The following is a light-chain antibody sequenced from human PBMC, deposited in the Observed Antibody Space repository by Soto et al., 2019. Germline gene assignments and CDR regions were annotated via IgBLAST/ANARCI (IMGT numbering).Light chain of an antibody. CDR3: QQYNTWPPRYT. V-gene: IGKV3-15*01. Sequence: IVMTQSPDTLSVSPGERATLSCRASQSVSSNLAWYQQKPGQPPRLLIYGASIRATGIPARFSGSGSGTEFALTISSLQSEDFAVYYCQQYNTWPPRYTFGQGTKLEIK. J-gene: IGKJ2*01. CDR1: QSVSSN. CDR2: GAS.